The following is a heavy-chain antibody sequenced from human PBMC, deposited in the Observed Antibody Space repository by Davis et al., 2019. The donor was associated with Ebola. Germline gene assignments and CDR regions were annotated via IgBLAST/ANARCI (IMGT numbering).Heavy chain of an antibody. CDR1: GFTVNTNY. CDR3: ANYGSGAFDI. Sequence: GESLKISCAASGFTVNTNYMNWVRQAPGKGLEWVSSIYRSGNAYYGDFVKGRFTISRDNSKNTLYLQMNSLRAADTAVYYCANYGSGAFDIWGQGTMVTVSS. CDR2: IYRSGNA. V-gene: IGHV3-66*03. D-gene: IGHD3-10*01. J-gene: IGHJ3*02.